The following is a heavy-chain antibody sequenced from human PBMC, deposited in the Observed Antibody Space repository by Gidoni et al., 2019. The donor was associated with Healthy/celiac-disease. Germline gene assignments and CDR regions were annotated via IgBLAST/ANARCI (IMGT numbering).Heavy chain of an antibody. CDR2: ISGSGGST. CDR1: GFTFSSYA. J-gene: IGHJ6*02. CDR3: AKLLDYYYYGMDV. Sequence: EVQLLESGGGLVQPGGSLRLSCAASGFTFSSYAMSWVRQAPGKGLGWVSAISGSGGSTYYADSVKGRFTISRDNSKNTLYLQMNSLRAEDTAVYYCAKLLDYYYYGMDVWGQGTTVTVSS. D-gene: IGHD2-15*01. V-gene: IGHV3-23*01.